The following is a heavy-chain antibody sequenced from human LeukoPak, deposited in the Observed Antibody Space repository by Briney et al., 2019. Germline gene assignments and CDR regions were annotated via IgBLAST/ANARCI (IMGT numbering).Heavy chain of an antibody. CDR2: ISGSGGGS. CDR1: GFTFSSYA. CDR3: ATDLILTGYYSGDY. D-gene: IGHD3-9*01. J-gene: IGHJ4*02. Sequence: PGGSLRLSCAASGFTFSSYAMSWVRQAPGKGPEWVSAISGSGGGSYYADSVRGRFTISRDDSKNTLYLQLNSLRAEDTAVYYCATDLILTGYYSGDYWGQGTPVTVSS. V-gene: IGHV3-23*01.